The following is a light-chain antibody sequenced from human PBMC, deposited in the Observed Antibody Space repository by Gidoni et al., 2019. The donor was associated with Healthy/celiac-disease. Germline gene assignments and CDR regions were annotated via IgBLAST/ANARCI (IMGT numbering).Light chain of an antibody. J-gene: IGLJ3*02. V-gene: IGLV1-44*01. Sequence: QAVLTKPPSASGTPGQRVTVSCSGSSSNIGSNTVNWYQPLPGTAPKLLTYSNNQRPSGVPDRFSGSKSATSASLAISGLQSEDEADYYCAAWDASLNGWVFGGGTKLTVL. CDR2: SNN. CDR3: AAWDASLNGWV. CDR1: SSNIGSNT.